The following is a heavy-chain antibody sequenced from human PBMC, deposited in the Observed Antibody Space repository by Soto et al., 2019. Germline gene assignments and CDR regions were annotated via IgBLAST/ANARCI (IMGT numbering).Heavy chain of an antibody. CDR1: GGSVSSGSYY. J-gene: IGHJ4*02. V-gene: IGHV4-61*01. CDR2: IYYSGST. D-gene: IGHD3-22*01. Sequence: PSETLSLTCTVSGGSVSSGSYYWSWIRQPPGKGLEWIGYIYYSGSTNYNPSLKSRVTISVDTSKNQFSLKLSSVTAADTAVYYCARARLYSSYYYDSSGYYYVGYWGQGTLVTVSS. CDR3: ARARLYSSYYYDSSGYYYVGY.